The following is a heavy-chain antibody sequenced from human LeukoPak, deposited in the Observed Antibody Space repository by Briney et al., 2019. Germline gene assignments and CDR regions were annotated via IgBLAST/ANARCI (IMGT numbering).Heavy chain of an antibody. V-gene: IGHV3-21*01. J-gene: IGHJ4*02. CDR1: GFTFSSYS. Sequence: GGSLRLSCAASGFTFSSYSMNWVRQAPGKGLEWVSSISSSSSYIYYADSVKGRFTISRDNSKNTLYLQMNSLRAEDTAVYYCAKDEASDYWGQGTLVTVSS. CDR3: AKDEASDY. CDR2: ISSSSSYI. D-gene: IGHD2-21*01.